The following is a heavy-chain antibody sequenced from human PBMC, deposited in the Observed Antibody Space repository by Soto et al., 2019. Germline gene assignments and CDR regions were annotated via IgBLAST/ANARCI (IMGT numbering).Heavy chain of an antibody. Sequence: GGSLRLSCAASGFTFSNYWMTWVRQAPGKGLEWVANIKEDGSEKHYVDSVKGRFTISRDNAKNPLYLQMNSLRVEDTAVYFCSRDVVVGAKALNYWGQGALVTVS. J-gene: IGHJ4*02. V-gene: IGHV3-7*01. D-gene: IGHD2-15*01. CDR3: SRDVVVGAKALNY. CDR1: GFTFSNYW. CDR2: IKEDGSEK.